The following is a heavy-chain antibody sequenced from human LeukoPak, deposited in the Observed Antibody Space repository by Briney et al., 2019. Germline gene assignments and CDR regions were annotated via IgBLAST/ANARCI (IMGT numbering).Heavy chain of an antibody. V-gene: IGHV3-30*02. J-gene: IGHJ4*02. CDR2: IRYDGSNK. CDR3: ARDQGGYDPFDY. Sequence: GGSLRLSCAASGFTFSSYGMHWVRQAPGKGLEWVAFIRYDGSNKYYADSVKGRFTISRDNAKNSLYLQMNSLRAEDTAVYYCARDQGGYDPFDYWGQGTLVTVSS. CDR1: GFTFSSYG. D-gene: IGHD5-12*01.